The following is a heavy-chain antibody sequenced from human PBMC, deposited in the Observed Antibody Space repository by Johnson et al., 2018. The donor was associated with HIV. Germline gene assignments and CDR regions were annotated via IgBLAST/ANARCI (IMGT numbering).Heavy chain of an antibody. Sequence: VQLVESGGGLVQPGGSLRLSCAASGFTVSSNYMSWVRQAPGKGLEWVSVIYSGGSTYYADSVKGRFTISRDNSKNTLYLKMKSLRAEDTAVYYCALSGSSVVVAFDIWGQGTMVTVSS. V-gene: IGHV3-66*01. CDR1: GFTVSSNY. J-gene: IGHJ3*02. CDR3: ALSGSSVVVAFDI. D-gene: IGHD6-6*01. CDR2: IYSGGST.